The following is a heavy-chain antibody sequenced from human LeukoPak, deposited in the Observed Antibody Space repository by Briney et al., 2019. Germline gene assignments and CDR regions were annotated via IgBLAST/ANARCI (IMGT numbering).Heavy chain of an antibody. D-gene: IGHD2-2*01. J-gene: IGHJ4*02. CDR2: IYTSGST. CDR3: ARQTSTTSVDY. CDR1: GGSISSGSYY. Sequence: SETLSLTYTVSGGSISSGSYYWSWIRQPAGKGLEWIGRIYTSGSTNYNPSLKSRVTISVDTSKNQFSLNLSSVTAADTAVYYCARQTSTTSVDYWSQGTLVTVSS. V-gene: IGHV4-61*02.